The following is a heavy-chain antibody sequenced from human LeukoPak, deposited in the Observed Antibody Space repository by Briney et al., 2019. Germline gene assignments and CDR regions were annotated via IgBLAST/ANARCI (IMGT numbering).Heavy chain of an antibody. D-gene: IGHD6-19*01. J-gene: IGHJ4*01. CDR1: GGSISSYY. V-gene: IGHV4-59*04. CDR3: TTWGIPVAATFDY. CDR2: IYYSGST. Sequence: PSETLSLTCTVSGGSISSYYWSWIRQPPGKGLEWIGYIYYSGSTYYNPSLKSRVTISVDTSKNQFSLKLSSVTAADTAVYYCTTWGIPVAATFDYTGHRNLVTVST.